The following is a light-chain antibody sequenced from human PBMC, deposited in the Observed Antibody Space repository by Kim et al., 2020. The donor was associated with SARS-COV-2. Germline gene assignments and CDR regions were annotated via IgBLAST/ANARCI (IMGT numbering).Light chain of an antibody. CDR1: QSVLHSSNSNKY. Sequence: DIVMTQSPDSLAVSLGERATINCRSSQSVLHSSNSNKYLAWYQQKPGQPPKLLIYWASTRESGVPDRFSGSGSGSDFTLTISSLQAEDVAVYYCQQYYSTPYTFGQGTKLEI. V-gene: IGKV4-1*01. J-gene: IGKJ2*01. CDR2: WAS. CDR3: QQYYSTPYT.